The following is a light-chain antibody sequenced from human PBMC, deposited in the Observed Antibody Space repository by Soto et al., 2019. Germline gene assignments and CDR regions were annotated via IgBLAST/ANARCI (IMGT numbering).Light chain of an antibody. CDR1: QSVSSRY. J-gene: IGKJ4*01. CDR2: GAS. V-gene: IGKV3-20*01. Sequence: EIVLTQSPGTLSLSPGERATLSCRASQSVSSRYLAWYQQKAGQAPRLLIYGASSRATGIPDRFGGSGSGTDVPLTISRPEPEDFALYYCQQDGSSPPITSGGGTKVEIK. CDR3: QQDGSSPPIT.